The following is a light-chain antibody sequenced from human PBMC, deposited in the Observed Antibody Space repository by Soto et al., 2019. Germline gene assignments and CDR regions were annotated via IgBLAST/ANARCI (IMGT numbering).Light chain of an antibody. CDR3: QQYQKSLYT. Sequence: DIQMTQSPSALSASVGDRVTITCRASQTIDPWLAWYQQKPGKAPKLLISKASNLQSGVPSRFSGSGSGTEFTLTISSLQPDDFATDYCQQYQKSLYTFGQGTKLEIK. CDR1: QTIDPW. CDR2: KAS. J-gene: IGKJ2*01. V-gene: IGKV1-5*03.